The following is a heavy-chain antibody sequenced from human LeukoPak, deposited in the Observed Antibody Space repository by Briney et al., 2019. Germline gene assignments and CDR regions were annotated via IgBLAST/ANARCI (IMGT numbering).Heavy chain of an antibody. Sequence: GGSLRLSCAGSGFSFSSYGIHWVRQAPGKGLEWMAFIWSDGSNKYYADYVKGRFTISRDNSKNTLYLQMNSLRAEDTAVYYCARILDSAWGELGYWGQGTLVTLSS. CDR2: IWSDGSNK. V-gene: IGHV3-30*02. J-gene: IGHJ4*02. CDR3: ARILDSAWGELGY. CDR1: GFSFSSYG. D-gene: IGHD6-19*01.